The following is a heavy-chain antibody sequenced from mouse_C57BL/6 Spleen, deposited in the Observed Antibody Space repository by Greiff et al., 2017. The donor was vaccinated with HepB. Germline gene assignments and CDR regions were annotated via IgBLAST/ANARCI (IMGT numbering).Heavy chain of an antibody. CDR1: GFTFSSYA. D-gene: IGHD1-1*01. CDR3: TSEITAVVPFAY. CDR2: ISSGGDYI. J-gene: IGHJ3*01. Sequence: DVKLVESGEGLVKPGGSLKLSCAASGFTFSSYAMSWVRQTPEKRLEWVAYISSGGDYIYYADTVKGRFTISRDNARNTLYLQMSSLTSEDTAMSYCTSEITAVVPFAYWGQGTLVTVSA. V-gene: IGHV5-9-1*02.